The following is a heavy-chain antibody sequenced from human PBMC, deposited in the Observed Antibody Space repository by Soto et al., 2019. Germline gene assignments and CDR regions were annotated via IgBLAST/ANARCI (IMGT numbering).Heavy chain of an antibody. CDR2: IYYSGST. CDR3: ARRQWLVAYFDY. Sequence: PSETLSLTCTVSGGSISSGDYYWSWIRQPPGKGLEWIGYIYYSGSTYYNPSLKSRVTISVDTSKNQFSLKLSSVTAADTAVYYCARRQWLVAYFDYWGQGTLVTVSS. V-gene: IGHV4-30-4*01. CDR1: GGSISSGDYY. J-gene: IGHJ4*02. D-gene: IGHD6-19*01.